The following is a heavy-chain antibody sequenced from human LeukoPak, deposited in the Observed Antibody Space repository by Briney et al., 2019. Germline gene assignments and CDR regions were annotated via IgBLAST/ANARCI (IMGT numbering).Heavy chain of an antibody. Sequence: SETLSLTCTLSGGSISSSNYYWGWIRQPPGKGLEWIGSIYNSGSTYYNPSLKSRVTISVDTSKNQFSLKLSSVTAADTAVYFCTRREYYDSSGYRWGQGTLVTVSS. CDR2: IYNSGST. CDR1: GGSISSSNYY. J-gene: IGHJ4*02. CDR3: TRREYYDSSGYR. V-gene: IGHV4-39*01. D-gene: IGHD3-22*01.